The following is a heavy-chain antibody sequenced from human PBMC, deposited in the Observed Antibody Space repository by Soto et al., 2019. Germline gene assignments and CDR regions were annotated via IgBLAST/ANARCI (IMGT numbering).Heavy chain of an antibody. Sequence: SETLSLTCAVYGGSFSGYYWTWIRQPPGTGLEWIGEINHSGSTNYNPSLKSRVTISVDTSKSQFSLKLSSVTAADTAVYYCVRDGRSGWGQDYWGQGNLVTVSS. CDR1: GGSFSGYY. CDR2: INHSGST. D-gene: IGHD7-27*01. J-gene: IGHJ4*02. CDR3: VRDGRSGWGQDY. V-gene: IGHV4-34*01.